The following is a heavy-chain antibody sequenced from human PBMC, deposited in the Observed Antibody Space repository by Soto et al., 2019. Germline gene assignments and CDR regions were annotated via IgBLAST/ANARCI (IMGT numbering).Heavy chain of an antibody. CDR1: GGSISGYY. Sequence: PSETLSLTCTVSGGSISGYYWTWIRQPPGKGLEWIGCIFYSGVTNYNPSLKSRVTLSVDTSKNQFSLKLRSVTAADTAVYYCARVGSSGWSPDYWGRGTLVTVSS. CDR3: ARVGSSGWSPDY. D-gene: IGHD6-19*01. V-gene: IGHV4-59*01. J-gene: IGHJ4*02. CDR2: IFYSGVT.